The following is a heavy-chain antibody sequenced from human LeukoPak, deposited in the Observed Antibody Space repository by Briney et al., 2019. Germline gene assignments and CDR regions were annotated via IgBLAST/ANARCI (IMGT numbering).Heavy chain of an antibody. Sequence: ASVKVSCKASGYTFTSYGISWVRQAPGQGLEWMGWISAYNGNTNYAQKLQGRVTMTTDTSTSTAYMELRSLRSDDTAVYYCARSYGSGRYLLYYYYYGMDVWGKGTTVTVSS. CDR2: ISAYNGNT. J-gene: IGHJ6*04. CDR3: ARSYGSGRYLLYYYYYGMDV. D-gene: IGHD3-10*01. V-gene: IGHV1-18*04. CDR1: GYTFTSYG.